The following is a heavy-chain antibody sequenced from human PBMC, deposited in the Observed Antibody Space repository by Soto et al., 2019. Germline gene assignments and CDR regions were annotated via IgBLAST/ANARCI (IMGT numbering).Heavy chain of an antibody. D-gene: IGHD3-10*01. CDR2: IIPIFGTA. Sequence: VKVSCKASVSTFTIYFISWVRQAPGQGLEWMGGIIPIFGTANYAQKFQGRVTITADESTSTAYMELSSLRSEDTAVYYCARVAKLLWFGELLYNDAFDIWGQGTMVTVSS. J-gene: IGHJ3*02. CDR1: VSTFTIYF. CDR3: ARVAKLLWFGELLYNDAFDI. V-gene: IGHV1-69*13.